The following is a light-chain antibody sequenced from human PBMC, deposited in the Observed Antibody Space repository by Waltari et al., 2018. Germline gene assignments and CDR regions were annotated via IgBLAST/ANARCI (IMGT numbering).Light chain of an antibody. Sequence: IVVTQSPDSLAVPLGERATINCKSRQSVLSSSKNKNYLAWYQQKPGQPPKLRIYWASTRESGVPDRFSGSGSGTDFTLTISSLQAEDVALYYCQQYYSIPLSFGGGTKVEIK. CDR2: WAS. CDR3: QQYYSIPLS. V-gene: IGKV4-1*01. CDR1: QSVLSSSKNKNY. J-gene: IGKJ4*01.